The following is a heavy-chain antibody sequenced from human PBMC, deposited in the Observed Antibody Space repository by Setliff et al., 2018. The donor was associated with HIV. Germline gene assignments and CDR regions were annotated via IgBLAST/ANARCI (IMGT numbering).Heavy chain of an antibody. V-gene: IGHV4-39*01. CDR1: GGSISSSSYY. D-gene: IGHD6-19*01. J-gene: IGHJ4*02. CDR2: IYYSGST. CDR3: ARRSGWYDY. Sequence: SETLSLTCPVSGGSISSSSYYWGWIRQPPGKGLEWIVSIYYSGSTYYNPSLKSRVTISVDTSKNQFSLKLSSVTAADTALYYCARRSGWYDYWGQGTLVTVSS.